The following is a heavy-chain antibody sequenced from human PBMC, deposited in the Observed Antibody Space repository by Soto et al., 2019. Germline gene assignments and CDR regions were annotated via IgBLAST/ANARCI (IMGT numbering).Heavy chain of an antibody. D-gene: IGHD3-22*01. CDR3: ASYYYDSSGYYQRYYYGMDV. Sequence: ASVKVSCKASGYTFTGYYMHWVRQAPGQGLEWMGWINPNSGGTNYAQKFQGRVTMTRDTSISTAYMELSRLRSDDTAVYYCASYYYDSSGYYQRYYYGMDVWGQGTTVTVSS. CDR1: GYTFTGYY. J-gene: IGHJ6*02. CDR2: INPNSGGT. V-gene: IGHV1-2*02.